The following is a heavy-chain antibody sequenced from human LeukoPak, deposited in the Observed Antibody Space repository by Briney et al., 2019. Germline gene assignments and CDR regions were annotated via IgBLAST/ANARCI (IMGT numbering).Heavy chain of an antibody. CDR3: ARESISVGDY. CDR2: IYSSGST. V-gene: IGHV4-4*07. D-gene: IGHD6-19*01. J-gene: IGHJ4*02. Sequence: PSETLSLTCTVSGGSISSYYWSWIRQPAGKGLEWIGRIYSSGSTNFNPSLKSRVTMSVDTSKNQVSLNLSSVTAADTAVYYRARESISVGDYWGQGALVTVSS. CDR1: GGSISSYY.